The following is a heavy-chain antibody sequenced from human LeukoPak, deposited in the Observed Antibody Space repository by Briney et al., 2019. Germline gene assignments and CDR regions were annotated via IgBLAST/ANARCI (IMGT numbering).Heavy chain of an antibody. CDR3: ARDRIAAAGTWVYYYYYMDV. D-gene: IGHD6-13*01. Sequence: GASVKVSCKASGYTFTGYYMHWVRQAPGQGLEWMGWINPNSGGTNYAQKFQGRVTMTRDTSISTAYMELSRLGSDDTAVYYCARDRIAAAGTWVYYYYYMDVWGKGTTVTISS. V-gene: IGHV1-2*02. J-gene: IGHJ6*03. CDR2: INPNSGGT. CDR1: GYTFTGYY.